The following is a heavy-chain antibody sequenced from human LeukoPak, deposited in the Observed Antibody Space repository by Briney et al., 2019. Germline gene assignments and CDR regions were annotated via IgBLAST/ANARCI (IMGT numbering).Heavy chain of an antibody. V-gene: IGHV1-69*05. CDR3: ASPYYYDSSGPPLLAFDI. D-gene: IGHD3-22*01. Sequence: ASVKVSCKASGGTFSSYAISWVRQAPGQGLEWMGGIIPIFGTANYAQKFQGRVTITTDESTSTAYMGLSRLRSEDTAVYYCASPYYYDSSGPPLLAFDIWGQGTMVTVSS. CDR2: IIPIFGTA. CDR1: GGTFSSYA. J-gene: IGHJ3*02.